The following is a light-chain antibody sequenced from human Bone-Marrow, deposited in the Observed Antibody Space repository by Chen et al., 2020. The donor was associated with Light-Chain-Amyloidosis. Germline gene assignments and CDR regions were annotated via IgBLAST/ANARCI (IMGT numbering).Light chain of an antibody. CDR1: NIGSTS. V-gene: IGLV3-21*02. J-gene: IGLJ3*02. CDR2: DDS. Sequence: SYLLTQPSSVSVAPGQTATFACGGNNIGSTSVYWYQQTPGQAPLLVVYDDSDRPSGIPERLSGANSGNTATLTISRVEAGDEADYDCQVWDRSRDRPVFGGGTKLTVL. CDR3: QVWDRSRDRPV.